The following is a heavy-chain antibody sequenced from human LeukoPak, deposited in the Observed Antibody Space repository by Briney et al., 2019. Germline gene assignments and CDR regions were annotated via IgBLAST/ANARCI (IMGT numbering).Heavy chain of an antibody. V-gene: IGHV1-69*13. CDR2: IIPVFDTP. CDR1: GGTFSNYA. Sequence: GASVKVSCKTSGGTFSNYAISWVRQAPGQGLEWMGGIIPVFDTPIYAQNFQGRVTITADESTSTVYMELSSLRSEDTAVYYCATDLGEFWSLPYWGQGTLVTVSS. CDR3: ATDLGEFWSLPY. J-gene: IGHJ4*02. D-gene: IGHD3-16*01.